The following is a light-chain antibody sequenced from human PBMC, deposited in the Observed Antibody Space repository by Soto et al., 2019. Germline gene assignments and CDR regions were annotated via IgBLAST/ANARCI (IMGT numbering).Light chain of an antibody. CDR3: QQYVSSVT. V-gene: IGKV3-20*01. CDR1: QSVDSSF. J-gene: IGKJ1*01. CDR2: GAS. Sequence: EIVLTQSPGFLSLSPGERATLSCRASQSVDSSFFAWYQQKPGQAPRLLIYGASKRATGIPDRYSGSGSGTDITLTISRLEPEDFAVYDCQQYVSSVTFGQGTKVEIK.